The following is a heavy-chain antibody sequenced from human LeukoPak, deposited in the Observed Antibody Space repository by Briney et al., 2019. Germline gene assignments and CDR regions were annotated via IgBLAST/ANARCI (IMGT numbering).Heavy chain of an antibody. CDR2: INHSGYT. J-gene: IGHJ2*01. V-gene: IGHV4-34*01. CDR3: ARIWPDL. Sequence: GSLRLSCASSGFTFSSYAMSWVRQAPGKGLEWIGEINHSGYTNYNPSLKSRLTISVNTSRKQFSLNLNSVTAADTAVYYCARIWPDLWGRGTLVTVSS. D-gene: IGHD3-10*01. CDR1: GFTFSSYA.